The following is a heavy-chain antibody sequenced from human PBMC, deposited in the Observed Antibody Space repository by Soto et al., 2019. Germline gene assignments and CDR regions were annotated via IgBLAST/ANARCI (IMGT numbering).Heavy chain of an antibody. CDR1: GFTFSSYA. D-gene: IGHD2-2*02. CDR3: VKNLYETTPPTGTLGRLRGPVWFDP. Sequence: GGSLRLSCSASGFTFSSYAMHWVRQAPGKGLEYVSAISSNGGSTYYADSVKGRFTISRDNSKNTLYLQMSSLRAEDTAVYYCVKNLYETTPPTGTLGRLRGPVWFDPWGQGTLVTVSS. V-gene: IGHV3-64D*08. J-gene: IGHJ5*02. CDR2: ISSNGGST.